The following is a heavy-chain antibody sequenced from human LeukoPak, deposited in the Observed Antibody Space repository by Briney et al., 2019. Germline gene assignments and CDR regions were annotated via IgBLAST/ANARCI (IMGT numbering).Heavy chain of an antibody. CDR2: LIPILDTA. CDR1: GGTFSNYA. CDR3: ATYLVGSAHGPDS. J-gene: IGHJ4*02. V-gene: IGHV1-69*04. D-gene: IGHD1-26*01. Sequence: ASVKVSCKPSGGTFSNYAVNWVRQAPGQGLEWMGRLIPILDTANYAQKFLGRVTITADKSTSTAFMELHSLRSEDTALYYCATYLVGSAHGPDSWGQGTLVAVSS.